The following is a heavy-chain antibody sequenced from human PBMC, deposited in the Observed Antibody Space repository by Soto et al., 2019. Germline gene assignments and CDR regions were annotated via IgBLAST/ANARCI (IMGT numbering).Heavy chain of an antibody. Sequence: ESGGGLVQPGGSLKLSCAASGFTFSSYAMSWVRQAPGKGLEWVSAISGSGGSTYYADSVKGRFTISRDNSKNTLYLQMNSLRAEDTAVYYCAKKSLHGDYYYYFDYWGQGTLVTVSS. J-gene: IGHJ4*02. CDR2: ISGSGGST. CDR3: AKKSLHGDYYYYFDY. CDR1: GFTFSSYA. D-gene: IGHD4-17*01. V-gene: IGHV3-23*01.